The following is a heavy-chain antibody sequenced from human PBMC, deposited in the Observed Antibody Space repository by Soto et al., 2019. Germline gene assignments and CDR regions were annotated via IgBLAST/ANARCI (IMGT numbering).Heavy chain of an antibody. J-gene: IGHJ6*02. V-gene: IGHV3-73*01. CDR3: TTDYDFWSGYWSHYYGMDV. CDR2: IRSKANSYAT. D-gene: IGHD3-3*01. Sequence: PGGSLRLSCAASGFTFSGSAMHWVRQASGKGLEWVGRIRSKANSYATAYAASVKGRFTISRDDSKNTAYLQMSSLKTEDTAVYYCTTDYDFWSGYWSHYYGMDVRGQGTTVTVSS. CDR1: GFTFSGSA.